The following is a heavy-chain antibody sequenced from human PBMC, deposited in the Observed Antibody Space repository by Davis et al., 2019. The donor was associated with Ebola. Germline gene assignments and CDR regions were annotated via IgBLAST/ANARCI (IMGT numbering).Heavy chain of an antibody. V-gene: IGHV1-18*01. J-gene: IGHJ4*02. Sequence: AASVKVSCKASGYTFTTYGISWARQAPGQGLEWMGWISTYNGKINLAQKFQDRVTLTTDTSTTPAHMELRSRRSDDTAVYYCARDFSYDYADYWGQGTLVTVSS. D-gene: IGHD4-17*01. CDR3: ARDFSYDYADY. CDR2: ISTYNGKI. CDR1: GYTFTTYG.